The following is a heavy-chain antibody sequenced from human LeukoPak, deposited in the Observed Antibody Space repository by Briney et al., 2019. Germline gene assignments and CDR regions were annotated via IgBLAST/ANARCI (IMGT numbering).Heavy chain of an antibody. CDR2: IRYDGSNK. CDR1: GFTFSSYG. CDR3: AKDRRGLQQLGGAFDY. V-gene: IGHV3-30*02. J-gene: IGHJ4*02. Sequence: PGGSLRLSCAASGFTFSSYGMHWVRQAPGKGLEWVAFIRYDGSNKYYADSVKGRFTISRDNSKNTLYLQMNSLRAEDTAVYYCAKDRRGLQQLGGAFDYWGQGTLVTVSS. D-gene: IGHD6-13*01.